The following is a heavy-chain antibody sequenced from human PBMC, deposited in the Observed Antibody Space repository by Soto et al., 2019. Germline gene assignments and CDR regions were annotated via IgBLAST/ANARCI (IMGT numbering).Heavy chain of an antibody. CDR1: GASISVYS. CDR2: IYYSGST. V-gene: IGHV4-59*08. D-gene: IGHD6-13*01. CDR3: ARVEEQKLNWFDP. Sequence: SETLSLTCTVSGASISVYSWSWIRQPPGKGLEWIGYIYYSGSTYYNPSLKSRVTISVDTSKNQFSLKLSSVTAADTAVYYCARVEEQKLNWFDPWGQGTLVTVS. J-gene: IGHJ5*02.